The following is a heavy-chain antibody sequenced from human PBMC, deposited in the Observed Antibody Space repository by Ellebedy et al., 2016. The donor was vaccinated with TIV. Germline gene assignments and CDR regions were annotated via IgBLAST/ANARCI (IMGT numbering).Heavy chain of an antibody. CDR3: ARDLFGGVTADY. V-gene: IGHV1-46*01. D-gene: IGHD3-16*01. J-gene: IGHJ4*02. CDR1: GYNFTSYY. CDR2: INPSGGRT. Sequence: ASVKVSCXASGYNFTSYYMHWVRQAPGQGLEWMGIINPSGGRTSYAQKFQGRVTMTRDTSTSTVYMELSSLRSEDAAVYYCARDLFGGVTADYWGQGTLVTVSS.